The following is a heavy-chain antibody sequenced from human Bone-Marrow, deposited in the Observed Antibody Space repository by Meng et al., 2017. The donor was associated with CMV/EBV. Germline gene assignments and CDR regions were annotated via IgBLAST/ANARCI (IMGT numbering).Heavy chain of an antibody. CDR3: ARGRRLSLGATIYYFDY. D-gene: IGHD5-12*01. J-gene: IGHJ4*02. V-gene: IGHV4-34*01. CDR1: GGSFSGYY. Sequence: GSLRLSCAVYGGSFSGYYWSWIRQPPGKGLEWIGEINHSGGTNYNPSLKSRVTISVDTSKNQFSLKLSSVTAADTAVYYCARGRRLSLGATIYYFDYWGQGTLVTVSS. CDR2: INHSGGT.